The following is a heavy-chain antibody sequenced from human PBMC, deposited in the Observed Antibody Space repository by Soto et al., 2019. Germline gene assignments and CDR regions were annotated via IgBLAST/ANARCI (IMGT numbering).Heavy chain of an antibody. CDR1: GGSISSGGYS. CDR3: ARPTYNSGSPFDY. CDR2: IYYNGGT. Sequence: PSETLSLTCAVSGGSISSGGYSWGWIRQPPGKGLEWIGTIYYNGGTYYNPSLKSRVTISVDTSKNQFSLKLSSVTAADTAVYYCARPTYNSGSPFDYWGQGTLVTVSS. J-gene: IGHJ4*02. D-gene: IGHD1-20*01. V-gene: IGHV4-39*07.